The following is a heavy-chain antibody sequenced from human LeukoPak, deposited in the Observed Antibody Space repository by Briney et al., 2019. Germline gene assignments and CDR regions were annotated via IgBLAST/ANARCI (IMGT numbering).Heavy chain of an antibody. J-gene: IGHJ4*02. CDR3: ARVSSLAVAGFFDY. Sequence: GGSLRLSCAASGFTFSGYWMNWVRQAPGKGLEWVANIKQDRSEKDYVDSVKGRFTISRDNAKNSLYLQMNSLRVEDTAVYYCARVSSLAVAGFFDYWGQGILVTVSS. CDR1: GFTFSGYW. CDR2: IKQDRSEK. V-gene: IGHV3-7*01. D-gene: IGHD6-19*01.